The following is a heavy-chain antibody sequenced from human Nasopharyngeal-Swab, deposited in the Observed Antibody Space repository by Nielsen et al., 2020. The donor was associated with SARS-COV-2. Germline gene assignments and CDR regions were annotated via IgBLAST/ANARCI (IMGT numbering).Heavy chain of an antibody. Sequence: WIRQPPGKGLEWIGYIYYSGSTNYNPSLKSRVTISVDTSKNQFSLKLSSATAADTAVYYCARYYSSGNFDYWGQGTLVTVSS. CDR2: IYYSGST. J-gene: IGHJ4*02. CDR3: ARYYSSGNFDY. V-gene: IGHV4-59*01. D-gene: IGHD6-19*01.